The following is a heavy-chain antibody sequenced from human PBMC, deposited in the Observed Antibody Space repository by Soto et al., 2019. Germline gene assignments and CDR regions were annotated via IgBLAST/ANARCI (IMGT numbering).Heavy chain of an antibody. Sequence: GGSLRLSCAASGFTFDDYAMHWVRQAPGKGLEWVSGISWNSGSIGYADSVKGRFTISRDNAKNSLYLQMNSLRAEDTALYYCAKEAHAYGDKKPVFFDYWGQGTLVTVSS. CDR1: GFTFDDYA. V-gene: IGHV3-9*01. J-gene: IGHJ4*02. CDR2: ISWNSGSI. CDR3: AKEAHAYGDKKPVFFDY. D-gene: IGHD4-17*01.